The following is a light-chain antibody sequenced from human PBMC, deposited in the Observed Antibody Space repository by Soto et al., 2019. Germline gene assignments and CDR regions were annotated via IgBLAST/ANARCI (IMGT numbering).Light chain of an antibody. CDR1: QSISNY. CDR2: AAS. V-gene: IGKV1-39*01. J-gene: IGKJ3*01. CDR3: QQRYTVPIT. Sequence: DIQMTQSPSSLSASVGDRDTITCRASQSISNYLNWYQQKPGKAPKLLISAASNLQSGVPSRFSGSGSGTDFTLTISSLQPEDFASYYCQQRYTVPITFGPGTKVDLK.